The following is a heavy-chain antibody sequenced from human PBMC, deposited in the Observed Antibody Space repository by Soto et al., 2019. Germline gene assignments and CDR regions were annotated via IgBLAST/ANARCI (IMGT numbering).Heavy chain of an antibody. CDR1: GDSLRGQS. J-gene: IGHJ6*01. V-gene: IGHV4-34*01. CDR2: LDQSGGT. D-gene: IGHD6-19*01. Sequence: SETMSLICAVVGDSLRGQSWNWIRQSPRKGLEWLGELDQSGGTNYNPYLKSRAIISYDTSKNQFSLTLTSVTAAEKAVYYWEREDRYGWAGESLDVWGQGTTVTFSS. CDR3: EREDRYGWAGESLDV.